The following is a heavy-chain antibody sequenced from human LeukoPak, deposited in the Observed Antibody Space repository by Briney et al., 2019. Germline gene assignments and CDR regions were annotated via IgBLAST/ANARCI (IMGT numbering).Heavy chain of an antibody. V-gene: IGHV3-11*01. CDR3: ARENFWSLGSMVRDNYYYYGMDV. D-gene: IGHD3-10*01. J-gene: IGHJ6*02. CDR2: ISSSGSTI. Sequence: GGSLRLSCAASGFTFSDYYMSWIRQAPGKGLEWVSYISSSGSTIYYADSVKGRFTISRDNAKNSLYLQMNSLRAEDTAAYYCARENFWSLGSMVRDNYYYYGMDVWGQGTTVTVSS. CDR1: GFTFSDYY.